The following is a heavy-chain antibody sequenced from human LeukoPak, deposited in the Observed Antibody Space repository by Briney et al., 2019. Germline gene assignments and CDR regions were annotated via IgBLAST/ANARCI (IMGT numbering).Heavy chain of an antibody. CDR2: IYYSGST. V-gene: IGHV4-59*01. CDR1: GGSISSYY. D-gene: IGHD5-18*01. J-gene: IGHJ4*02. Sequence: SETLSLTCTVSGGSISSYYWSWIRQPPGKGLEWVGYIYYSGSTNYNPSLKSRVTISVDTSKNQFSLKLSSVTAADTAVYYCAREPSGDSYGSFDYWGQGTLVTVSS. CDR3: AREPSGDSYGSFDY.